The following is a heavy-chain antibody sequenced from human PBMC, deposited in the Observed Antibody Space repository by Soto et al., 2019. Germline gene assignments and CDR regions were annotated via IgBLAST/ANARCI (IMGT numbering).Heavy chain of an antibody. Sequence: QVTLKESGPVLVKPTETLTLTCTVSGFSLSKARMGVSWIRQPPGKALEWLAHIFWNDERSYNTSLKSRLTIYRDTSKSHVVLTMTNVDPVDTGTYFCARALREGLPIYYFDSWGQGTLVTVSS. V-gene: IGHV2-26*01. CDR1: GFSLSKARMG. CDR2: IFWNDER. D-gene: IGHD1-26*01. J-gene: IGHJ4*02. CDR3: ARALREGLPIYYFDS.